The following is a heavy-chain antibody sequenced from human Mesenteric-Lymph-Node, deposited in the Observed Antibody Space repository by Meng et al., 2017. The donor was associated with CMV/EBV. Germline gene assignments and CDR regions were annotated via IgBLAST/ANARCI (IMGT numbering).Heavy chain of an antibody. Sequence: SETLSLTCAVYGGSFDGNYGSWIRQPPGKGLEWIGYIYYSGSTNYNPSLKSRVTISVDTSKNQFSLRLSSVTAADTAVYYCHYGGNSVDGAFDIWGQGTMVTVSS. J-gene: IGHJ3*02. D-gene: IGHD4-23*01. CDR3: HYGGNSVDGAFDI. CDR2: IYYSGST. CDR1: GGSFDGNY. V-gene: IGHV4-59*01.